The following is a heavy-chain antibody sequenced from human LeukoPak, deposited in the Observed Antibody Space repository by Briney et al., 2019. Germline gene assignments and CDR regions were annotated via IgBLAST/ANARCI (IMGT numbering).Heavy chain of an antibody. CDR3: ARGDKDYYYYGMDV. CDR1: GYTFTGYY. D-gene: IGHD5-24*01. J-gene: IGHJ6*02. V-gene: IGHV1-2*04. Sequence: GASVKVSCKASGYTFTGYYMHWVRQAPGQGLEWMGWINPNSGGTNYAQKFQGWVTMTRDTSISTAYMELSRLRSDDTAVYYCARGDKDYYYYGMDVWGQGTTVTVSS. CDR2: INPNSGGT.